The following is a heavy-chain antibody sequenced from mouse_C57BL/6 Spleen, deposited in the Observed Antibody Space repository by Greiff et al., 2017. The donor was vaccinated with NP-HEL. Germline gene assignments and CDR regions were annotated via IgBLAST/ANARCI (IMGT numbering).Heavy chain of an antibody. CDR2: IDPSDSYT. CDR1: GYTFTSYW. J-gene: IGHJ4*01. D-gene: IGHD1-1*01. CDR3: ARSPSYYDYAMDY. V-gene: IGHV1-59*01. Sequence: QVQLQQPGAELVRPGPSVKLSCKASGYTFTSYWMHWVKQRPGQGLEWIGVIDPSDSYTNYNQKFKGKATLTVDTSSSTAYMQLSSLTSEDSAVYYCARSPSYYDYAMDYWGQGTSVTVSS.